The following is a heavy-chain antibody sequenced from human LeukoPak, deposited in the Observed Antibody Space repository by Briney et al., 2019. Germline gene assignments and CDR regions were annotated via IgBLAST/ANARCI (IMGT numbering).Heavy chain of an antibody. CDR2: INTSSSYI. CDR3: ARLQGGSGWYYFDY. CDR1: GFTFSAYN. V-gene: IGHV3-21*01. J-gene: IGHJ4*02. Sequence: GVSLRLSCAASGFTFSAYNMNWVRQAPGKGLEWVSSINTSSSYIYYADSLKGRFTISRDNAKNSLYLQMNSLRAEDTAVYYCARLQGGSGWYYFDYWGQGTLVTVSS. D-gene: IGHD6-19*01.